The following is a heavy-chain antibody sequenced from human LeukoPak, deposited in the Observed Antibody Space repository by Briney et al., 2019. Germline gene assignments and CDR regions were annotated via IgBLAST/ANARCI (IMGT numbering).Heavy chain of an antibody. CDR3: AAERGGYYDYWYCDL. Sequence: ASVKVSCKASGYTFTSYDINWVPQATGQGLEGMGGMNPYSGNTGYAPTLQGRVTITRNTSISTAYMEVSSLSSEDTAVYYCAAERGGYYDYWYCDLWGGGTLVTVS. CDR2: MNPYSGNT. CDR1: GYTFTSYD. J-gene: IGHJ2*01. D-gene: IGHD3-3*01. V-gene: IGHV1-8*03.